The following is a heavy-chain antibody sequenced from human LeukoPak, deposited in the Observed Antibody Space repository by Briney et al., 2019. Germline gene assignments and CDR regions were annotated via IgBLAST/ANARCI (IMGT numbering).Heavy chain of an antibody. V-gene: IGHV3-21*01. D-gene: IGHD4-11*01. CDR3: AREHTYSNYVLRRRRGDYFDY. J-gene: IGHJ4*02. Sequence: PGGSLRLSCAASGFTFSSYSMNWVRQAPGKGLEWVSSISSSSSSYIYYADSVQGRFTICRDNAKHSLYLQMNSLRADDTAVYYCAREHTYSNYVLRRRRGDYFDYWGQGTLVTVSS. CDR2: ISSSSSSYI. CDR1: GFTFSSYS.